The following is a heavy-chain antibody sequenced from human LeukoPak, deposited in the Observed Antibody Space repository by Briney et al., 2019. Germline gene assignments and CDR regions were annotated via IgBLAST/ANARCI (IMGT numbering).Heavy chain of an antibody. J-gene: IGHJ5*02. CDR3: ARGDYGGNSWNWFDP. Sequence: GASVKVSCKASGYTFTSYVISWVRQAPGQGLEWMGWISAYNGNTNYAQKLQGRVTMTTDTSTSTAYMELRSLRSDDTAVYYCARGDYGGNSWNWFDPWGQGTLVTVSS. CDR1: GYTFTSYV. D-gene: IGHD4-23*01. V-gene: IGHV1-18*01. CDR2: ISAYNGNT.